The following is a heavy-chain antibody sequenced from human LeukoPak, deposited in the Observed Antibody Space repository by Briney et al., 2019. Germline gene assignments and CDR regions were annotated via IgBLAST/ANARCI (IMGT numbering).Heavy chain of an antibody. D-gene: IGHD2-2*01. CDR3: VRDHSDIVVVPAAMGY. CDR1: GYTFTSYG. V-gene: IGHV1-18*01. CDR2: ISAYNGNT. Sequence: ASVKVSCKASGYTFTSYGISWVRQAPGQGLEWMGWISAYNGNTNYAQKLQGRVTMTTDTSTSIAYMELRSLRSDDTAVYYCVRDHSDIVVVPAAMGYWGQGTLVTVSS. J-gene: IGHJ4*02.